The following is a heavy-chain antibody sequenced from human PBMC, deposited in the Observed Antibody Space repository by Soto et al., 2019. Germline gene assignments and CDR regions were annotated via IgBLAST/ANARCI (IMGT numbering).Heavy chain of an antibody. J-gene: IGHJ4*02. CDR2: IKSKTDGGTT. Sequence: EVQLVESGGGLVKPGGSLRLSCAASGFTFSNAWMSWVRQAPGKGLEWVGHIKSKTDGGTTDYAAPVKGRFTISKDDSKDTLYLQMNSPKTEDTAVYYCTTVLHYYDSSTYYSDAYWGQGTLVTVSS. D-gene: IGHD3-22*01. CDR3: TTVLHYYDSSTYYSDAY. V-gene: IGHV3-15*01. CDR1: GFTFSNAW.